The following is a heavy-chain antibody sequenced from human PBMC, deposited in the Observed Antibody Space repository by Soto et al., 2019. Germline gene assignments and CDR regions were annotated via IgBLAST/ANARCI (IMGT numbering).Heavy chain of an antibody. V-gene: IGHV4-34*01. CDR2: INHRGST. Sequence: ASETLSLTCAVYGGSFSGYYWSWIRQPPGKGLEWIGEINHRGSTNYNPSLKSRVTISVDTSKNQFSLKLSSVTAADTAVYYCARAPLGSSIRYYYYMDVWGKGTTVTVSS. J-gene: IGHJ6*03. D-gene: IGHD6-6*01. CDR1: GGSFSGYY. CDR3: ARAPLGSSIRYYYYMDV.